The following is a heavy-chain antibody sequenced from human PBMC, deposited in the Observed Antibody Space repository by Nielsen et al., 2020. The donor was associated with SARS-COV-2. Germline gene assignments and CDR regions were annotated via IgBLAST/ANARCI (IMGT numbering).Heavy chain of an antibody. Sequence: ASVKVSCKASGYTFTGYYMHWVRQAPGQGLEWMGWINPNSGGTNYAQKFQGRVTMTRDTSISTAYMELSRLRSDDTAVYYCARDLGVGAWRKDYYGMDVWGQGTTVTVSS. V-gene: IGHV1-2*02. CDR1: GYTFTGYY. CDR2: INPNSGGT. D-gene: IGHD1-26*01. J-gene: IGHJ6*02. CDR3: ARDLGVGAWRKDYYGMDV.